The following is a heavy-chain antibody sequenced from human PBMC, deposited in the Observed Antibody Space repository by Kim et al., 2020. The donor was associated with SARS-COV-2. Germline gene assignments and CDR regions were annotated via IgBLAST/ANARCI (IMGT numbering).Heavy chain of an antibody. D-gene: IGHD2-21*01. CDR2: INHSGST. J-gene: IGHJ3*02. Sequence: SETLSLTCAVYGGSFSGYYWSWIRQPPGKGLEWIGEINHSGSTNYNPSLKSRVTISVDTSKNQFSLKLSSVTAADTAVYYCARVPYLYARGAFDIWGQGTMVTVSS. CDR1: GGSFSGYY. CDR3: ARVPYLYARGAFDI. V-gene: IGHV4-34*01.